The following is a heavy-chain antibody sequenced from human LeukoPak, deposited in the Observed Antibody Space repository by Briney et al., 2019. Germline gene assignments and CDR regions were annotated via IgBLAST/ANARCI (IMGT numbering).Heavy chain of an antibody. D-gene: IGHD1-26*01. J-gene: IGHJ4*02. CDR2: ISSSSYT. CDR3: ARVFGSGPYGWVEY. CDR1: GFTFSDYY. Sequence: GGSLRLSCAASGFTFSDYYMSWIRQAPGKGLEWVSYISSSSYTDYADSVRGRFTISRDSAKNSLYLQMNSLRAEDTAVYYCARVFGSGPYGWVEYWGQGTLVTVSS. V-gene: IGHV3-11*05.